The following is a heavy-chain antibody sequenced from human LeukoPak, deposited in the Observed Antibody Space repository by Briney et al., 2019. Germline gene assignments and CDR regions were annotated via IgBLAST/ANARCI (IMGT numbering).Heavy chain of an antibody. V-gene: IGHV3-23*01. CDR3: SRGYYDSSGYYADAFDI. D-gene: IGHD3-22*01. CDR2: ISGSGGST. CDR1: GFTFSSYA. J-gene: IGHJ3*02. Sequence: GGSLRLSCAASGFTFSSYAMSWVRQAPGKGLEWVSAISGSGGSTYYADSVKGRFTISRDNAKNSLYLQMNSLRAEDMALYYCSRGYYDSSGYYADAFDIWGQGTMVTVSS.